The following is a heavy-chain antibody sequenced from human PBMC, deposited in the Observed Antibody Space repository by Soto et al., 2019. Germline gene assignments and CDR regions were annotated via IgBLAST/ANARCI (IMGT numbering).Heavy chain of an antibody. Sequence: QVQLVESGGGVVQPGRSLGLSCVASEFTLSHYALHWVRQAPGKGLGWVAVISYDGSIKYYADSVKGRFTISRDNSKNTLYLQMNSLRPEDTAVYYCAKDRGTSANSRASFDSWGQGTLVTVSS. CDR1: EFTLSHYA. J-gene: IGHJ4*02. D-gene: IGHD2-2*01. V-gene: IGHV3-30-3*01. CDR3: AKDRGTSANSRASFDS. CDR2: ISYDGSIK.